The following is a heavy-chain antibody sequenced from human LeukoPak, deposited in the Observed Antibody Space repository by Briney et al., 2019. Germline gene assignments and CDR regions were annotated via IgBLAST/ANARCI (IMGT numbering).Heavy chain of an antibody. J-gene: IGHJ2*01. CDR3: ARTRVVPAVFYWYFDL. CDR1: GYTFTGYY. CDR2: INPNSGGT. V-gene: IGHV1-2*02. Sequence: ASVKVSCKASGYTFTGYYMHWVRQAPGQGLEWMGWINPNSGGTNYAQKFQGRVTMTRDTSISTAYMELSRLRSDDTAVYYCARTRVVPAVFYWYFDLWGRGTLVTVSS. D-gene: IGHD2-2*01.